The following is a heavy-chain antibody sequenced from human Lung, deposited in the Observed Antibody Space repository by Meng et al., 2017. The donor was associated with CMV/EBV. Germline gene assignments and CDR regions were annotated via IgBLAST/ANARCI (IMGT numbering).Heavy chain of an antibody. J-gene: IGHJ4*02. CDR2: IYHSGST. CDR3: ARVVIALWGYYFDY. D-gene: IGHD2-21*01. CDR1: GGSISSSNW. Sequence: QVPLRAPGPGLVKPAGTLSLTCAGSGGSISSSNWCSWVRQPPGKGLEWIGEIYHSGSTNYNPSLKSRVTISVDKSKNQFSLKLSSVTAADTAVYYCARVVIALWGYYFDYWGQGTLVTVSS. V-gene: IGHV4-4*02.